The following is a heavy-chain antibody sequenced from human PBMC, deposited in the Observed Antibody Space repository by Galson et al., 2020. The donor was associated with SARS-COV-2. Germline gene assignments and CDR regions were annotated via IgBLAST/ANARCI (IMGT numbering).Heavy chain of an antibody. CDR1: GGTFSSYA. D-gene: IGHD3-3*01. Sequence: SVKVSCKASGGTFSSYAISWVRQAPGKGLEWMGGIIPILGIANYAQKFQGRVTITADKSTSTAYMELSSLRSEDTAVYYCARDELAPDFWGGYWCDPWGQGTLVTVSS. CDR3: ARDELAPDFWGGYWCDP. V-gene: IGHV1-69*10. J-gene: IGHJ5*02. CDR2: IIPILGIA.